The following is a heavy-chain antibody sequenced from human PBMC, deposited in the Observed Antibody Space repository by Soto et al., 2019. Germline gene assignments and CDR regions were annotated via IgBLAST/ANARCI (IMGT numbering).Heavy chain of an antibody. D-gene: IGHD4-4*01. J-gene: IGHJ4*02. Sequence: GGSLRLSCAASGFTFSDHYMDWVRQAPGKGLEWVGRVTNKVNSYSTYYAASVRGRFTLSRDDSKNSVFLQMNSLRAEDTAVYYCARESHSNAYYFDYWGQGTLVTVSS. CDR3: ARESHSNAYYFDY. CDR2: VTNKVNSYST. V-gene: IGHV3-72*01. CDR1: GFTFSDHY.